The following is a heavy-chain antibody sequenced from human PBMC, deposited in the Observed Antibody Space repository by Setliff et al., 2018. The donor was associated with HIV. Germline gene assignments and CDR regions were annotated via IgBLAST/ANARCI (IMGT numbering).Heavy chain of an antibody. CDR1: GGSISSDTYH. Sequence: PSETLSLTCTVSGGSISSDTYHYSWIRQPAGKGLEWIGQTYSSGSTKCNPSLKSRVTISVDTSKNQFSLKLSSVTAADTAVYYCARHDTEYSSYPIDYWGQGNLVTVSS. J-gene: IGHJ4*02. CDR2: TYSSGST. V-gene: IGHV4-61*09. CDR3: ARHDTEYSSYPIDY. D-gene: IGHD6-6*01.